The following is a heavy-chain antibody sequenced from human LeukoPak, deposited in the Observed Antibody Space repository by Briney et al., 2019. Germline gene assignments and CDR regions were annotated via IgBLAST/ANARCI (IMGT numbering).Heavy chain of an antibody. CDR3: AKDKYYYGSGNDY. J-gene: IGHJ4*02. D-gene: IGHD3-10*01. CDR2: ISNDGSDK. Sequence: GGSLRLSCAASGSNLSSYAMHWVHQAPDKGLEWVAVISNDGSDKYYADSVKGRFTISRDNSKNTLSLQMNSLRGDDTAVYYCAKDKYYYGSGNDYWGQGTLVTVSS. CDR1: GSNLSSYA. V-gene: IGHV3-30*04.